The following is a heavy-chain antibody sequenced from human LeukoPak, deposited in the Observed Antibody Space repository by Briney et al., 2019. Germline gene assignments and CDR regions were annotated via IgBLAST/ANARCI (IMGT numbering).Heavy chain of an antibody. D-gene: IGHD6-19*01. CDR2: IYPGDSDT. CDR3: ARHPPYSSGWRWFDP. V-gene: IGHV5-51*01. CDR1: GSPFTSNW. J-gene: IGHJ5*02. Sequence: GGSLKISCQGSGSPFTSNWIGWVRQMPGKGLGWMGIIYPGDSDTRYSPSFQGQVTISADKSISPAYLQWSSLKASDTAMYYCARHPPYSSGWRWFDPWGQGTLVTVSS.